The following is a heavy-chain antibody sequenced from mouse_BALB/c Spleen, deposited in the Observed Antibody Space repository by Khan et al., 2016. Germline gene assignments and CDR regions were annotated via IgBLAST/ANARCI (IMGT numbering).Heavy chain of an antibody. CDR3: ASSTQSFYAMDY. Sequence: VQLQQSGPELMKPGASVKISCKASGYSFTSYYMHWVKQSHGTSLEWIGYIDPFNGGTSYNQKFKGKATLTVDKSSSTAYMHLSSLTSEDSAVYYCASSTQSFYAMDYGGQGTSVTVSS. V-gene: IGHV1S135*01. D-gene: IGHD1-1*01. J-gene: IGHJ4*01. CDR1: GYSFTSYY. CDR2: IDPFNGGT.